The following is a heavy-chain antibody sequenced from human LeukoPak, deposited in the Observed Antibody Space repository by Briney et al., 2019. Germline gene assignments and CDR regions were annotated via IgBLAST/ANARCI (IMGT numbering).Heavy chain of an antibody. J-gene: IGHJ6*03. CDR3: AKTAGPLAYYYYYMDV. V-gene: IGHV3-23*01. CDR2: ISGSGGST. CDR1: GFTFSSYA. Sequence: GGSLRLSCAASGFTFSSYAMSWVRQAPGKGLEWVSAISGSGGSTYYADSVKGRFTISRDNSKNTLYLQMNSLRAEDTAVYYCAKTAGPLAYYYYYMDVWGKGTTVTVSS.